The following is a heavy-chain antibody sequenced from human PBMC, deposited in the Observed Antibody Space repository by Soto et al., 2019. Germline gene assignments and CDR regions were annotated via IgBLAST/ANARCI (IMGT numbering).Heavy chain of an antibody. J-gene: IGHJ5*02. CDR1: CYPVPRFG. CDR2: ISRFNGNT. CDR3: ARGPRYCSSTSCFSGVNWFDP. D-gene: IGHD2-2*01. Sequence: LQVLCQASCYPVPRFGIGGVGQAPGPGHEWKGWISRFNGNTNYAQKVQCSVTMTTDTSTSTTYMELSSLRSDDTAVYYCARGPRYCSSTSCFSGVNWFDPWGQGTLGRVSA. V-gene: IGHV1-18*04.